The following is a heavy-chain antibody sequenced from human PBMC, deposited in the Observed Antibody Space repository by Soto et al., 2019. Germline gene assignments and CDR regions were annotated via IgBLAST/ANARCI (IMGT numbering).Heavy chain of an antibody. CDR3: ARDLRAYSPRSQGFDP. CDR2: ISAYNGNP. D-gene: IGHD2-21*01. V-gene: IGHV1-18*04. Sequence: QVQLVQSGAEVKKPGASVKVSCKASGYTFTSYGISWVRQAPGQGLEWMGWISAYNGNPNYAQKLQGRVTMTTDTATSTAYMELRSLRSDDTAVYYCARDLRAYSPRSQGFDPWGQGTLVTVSS. J-gene: IGHJ5*02. CDR1: GYTFTSYG.